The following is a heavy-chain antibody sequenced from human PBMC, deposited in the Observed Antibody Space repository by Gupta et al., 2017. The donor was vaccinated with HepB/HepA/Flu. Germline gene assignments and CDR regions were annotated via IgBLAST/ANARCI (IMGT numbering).Heavy chain of an antibody. D-gene: IGHD2-21*01. CDR2: IYYSGNT. V-gene: IGHV4-30-4*08. CDR3: AREFPSIGGYFDF. CDR1: GDSIDRVAHY. Sequence: QVQLHESGPGLVGPSQTLSPTCTVPGDSIDRVAHYWNWIRQRPGQGLEWIGYIYYSGNTKFTPSLKSRIRMSVDTSKNQFSLKLTSVTVEDTAVYYCAREFPSIGGYFDFWGQGVLVTVTT. J-gene: IGHJ4*02.